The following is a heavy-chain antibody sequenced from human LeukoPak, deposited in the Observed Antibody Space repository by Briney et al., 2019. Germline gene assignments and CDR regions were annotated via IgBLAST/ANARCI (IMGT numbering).Heavy chain of an antibody. CDR3: ASFTESYSSSAGGH. V-gene: IGHV3-23*01. Sequence: GGSLRLSCAASGFTFSSYAMSWVRQAPGKGLEWVSAISGSGGSTYYADSVKGRFTISRDNSKNTLYLQMNSLRAEDTAVYYCASFTESYSSSAGGHWGQGTLVTISS. J-gene: IGHJ4*02. CDR1: GFTFSSYA. D-gene: IGHD6-6*01. CDR2: ISGSGGST.